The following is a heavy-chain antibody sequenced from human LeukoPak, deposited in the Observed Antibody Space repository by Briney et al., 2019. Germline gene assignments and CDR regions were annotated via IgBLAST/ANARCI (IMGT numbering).Heavy chain of an antibody. J-gene: IGHJ4*02. CDR3: RLVVTPQGLDS. D-gene: IGHD3-22*01. CDR1: GFSFSSYA. V-gene: IGHV3-15*01. CDR2: TRSKTDGGTT. Sequence: GGSLRLSCAASGFSFSSYAMNWVRQAPGKGLEWVGLTRSKTDGGTTDYAAPVRGRFTISRDDIQNTMYLQMNSLKTEDTAVYYCRLVVTPQGLDSWGQGTLVTVSS.